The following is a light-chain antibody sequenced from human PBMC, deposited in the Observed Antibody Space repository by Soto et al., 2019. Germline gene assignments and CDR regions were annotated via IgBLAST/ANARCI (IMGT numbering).Light chain of an antibody. CDR1: SSDVGGYNY. V-gene: IGLV2-8*01. CDR3: ASYTTANSWI. CDR2: EVS. Sequence: QSALTQPPSASGSPGQSVTISCTGTSSDVGGYNYVSWYQQHPGKAPKLMIYEVSKRPSGVPDRFSGSKSGNTASLTVSGLQPEDEADYYCASYTTANSWIFGTGTKLTVL. J-gene: IGLJ1*01.